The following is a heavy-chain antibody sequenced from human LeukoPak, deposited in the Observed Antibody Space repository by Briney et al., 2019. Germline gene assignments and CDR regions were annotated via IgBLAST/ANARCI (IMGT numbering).Heavy chain of an antibody. CDR3: ARDTGYSSSWYKYYYYDMDV. CDR1: GYTFTSYC. J-gene: IGHJ6*03. V-gene: IGHV1-18*01. CDR2: ISAYNGNT. D-gene: IGHD6-13*01. Sequence: ASVKVSCKASGYTFTSYCISWVRQAPGQGLEWLGWISAYNGNTNYAQKLQGRVTMTRDTSISTDYMELSRLRSDDTAVYYCARDTGYSSSWYKYYYYDMDVWGKRTTVTIS.